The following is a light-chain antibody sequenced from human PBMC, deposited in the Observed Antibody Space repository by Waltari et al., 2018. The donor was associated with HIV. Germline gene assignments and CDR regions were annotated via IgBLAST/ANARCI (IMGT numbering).Light chain of an antibody. CDR1: SSPFGISNY. Sequence: HSALTQPASVSASPGQSITISCPGASSPFGISNYVSWYQQRPGTVPKVINYEVNSRPSGVSDRFSGSKSGNTASLTISGLQAEDEADYYCTSYTSNDTLLFGGGTKVTVL. CDR3: TSYTSNDTLL. V-gene: IGLV2-14*01. CDR2: EVN. J-gene: IGLJ3*02.